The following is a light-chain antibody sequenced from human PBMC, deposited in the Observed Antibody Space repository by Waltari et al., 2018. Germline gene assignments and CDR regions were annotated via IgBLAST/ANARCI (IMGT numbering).Light chain of an antibody. CDR3: QSADSSGSYEV. Sequence: SYELTQPPSVSVSPGQTARITCSGNALPNQYGNWYQQKPGQAPVVVIYKDNKRPSGVPERCSGSSSGKTVTLTISGVQAEDEADYYCQSADSSGSYEVFGTGTKVSVL. CDR2: KDN. J-gene: IGLJ1*01. CDR1: ALPNQY. V-gene: IGLV3-25*03.